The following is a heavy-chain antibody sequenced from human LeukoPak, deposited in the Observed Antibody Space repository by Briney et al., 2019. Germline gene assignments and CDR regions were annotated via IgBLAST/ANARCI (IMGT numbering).Heavy chain of an antibody. Sequence: SVKVSCKASGGIFNSKALSWVRQAPGQGLEWMGGIIPMFRTANYGQKFQGRVTITADDSTSTGYMELSSLRSEDTAVFYCAYLSASNTGAFDVWGQGTVVTVSS. CDR1: GGIFNSKA. J-gene: IGHJ3*01. CDR2: IIPMFRTA. D-gene: IGHD2-8*02. V-gene: IGHV1-69*13. CDR3: AYLSASNTGAFDV.